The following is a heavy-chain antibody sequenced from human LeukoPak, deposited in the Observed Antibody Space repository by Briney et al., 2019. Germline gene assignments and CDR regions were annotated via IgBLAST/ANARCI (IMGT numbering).Heavy chain of an antibody. Sequence: PGGSLGLSCAASGFTFSTCWMHWVRQAPGKGLVWVSYISSSSSYTNYADSVKGRFTISRDNAKNSLYLQMNSLRAEDTAVYYCARDHQYSSSWLIDYWGQGTLVTVSS. CDR2: ISSSSSYT. CDR1: GFTFSTCW. D-gene: IGHD6-13*01. J-gene: IGHJ4*02. V-gene: IGHV3-11*05. CDR3: ARDHQYSSSWLIDY.